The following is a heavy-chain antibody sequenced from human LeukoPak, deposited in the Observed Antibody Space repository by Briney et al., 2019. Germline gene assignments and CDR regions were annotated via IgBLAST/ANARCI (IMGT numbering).Heavy chain of an antibody. Sequence: GGSLRLSCAASGFTFSSYAMSWVRQAPGKGLEWVSAISGSGGSTYYADSVKGRFTISRDNSKNALYLQMNSLRAEDTAVYYCAKFSKVGGWYQDWGQGTLVTVSS. CDR1: GFTFSSYA. CDR3: AKFSKVGGWYQD. V-gene: IGHV3-23*01. D-gene: IGHD6-19*01. J-gene: IGHJ4*02. CDR2: ISGSGGST.